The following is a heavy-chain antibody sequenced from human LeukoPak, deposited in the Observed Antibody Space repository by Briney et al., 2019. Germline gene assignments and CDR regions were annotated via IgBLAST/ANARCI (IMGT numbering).Heavy chain of an antibody. V-gene: IGHV1-8*01. CDR3: ARGLGRTAMVTRGEVRSDY. CDR2: MNPNSGNT. D-gene: IGHD5-18*01. J-gene: IGHJ4*02. CDR1: GYTFTSYD. Sequence: GASVKVSCKASGYTFTSYDINWVRQATGQGLEWMGWMNPNSGNTGYAQKFQGRVTMTRNTSISTAYMELSSLRSEDAAVYYCARGLGRTAMVTRGEVRSDYWGQGTLVTVSS.